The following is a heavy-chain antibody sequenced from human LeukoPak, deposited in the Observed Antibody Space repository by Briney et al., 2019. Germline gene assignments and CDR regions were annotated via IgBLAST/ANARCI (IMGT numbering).Heavy chain of an antibody. CDR3: ARGRRYCSSTSCYNWFDP. V-gene: IGHV1-18*01. D-gene: IGHD2-2*01. CDR2: ISAYNGNT. CDR1: GYTFTSYG. J-gene: IGHJ5*02. Sequence: GASVKVPCKASGYTFTSYGISWVRQAPGQGLEWMGWISAYNGNTNYAQKLQGRVTMTTDTSTSTAYMELRSLRSDDTAVYYCARGRRYCSSTSCYNWFDPWGQGTLVTVSS.